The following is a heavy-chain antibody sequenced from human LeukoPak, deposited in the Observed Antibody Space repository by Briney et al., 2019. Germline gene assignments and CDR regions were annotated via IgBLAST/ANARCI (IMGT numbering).Heavy chain of an antibody. Sequence: ASVKVSCKASGYTFTGYYMHWVRQAPGQGLEWMGWINPNSGGTNYAQKFQGRVTMTRDTSISTAYMELSRLRSGDTAVYYCARVYAGLVGATSFDYWGQGTLVTVSS. D-gene: IGHD1-26*01. CDR1: GYTFTGYY. CDR2: INPNSGGT. V-gene: IGHV1-2*02. CDR3: ARVYAGLVGATSFDY. J-gene: IGHJ4*02.